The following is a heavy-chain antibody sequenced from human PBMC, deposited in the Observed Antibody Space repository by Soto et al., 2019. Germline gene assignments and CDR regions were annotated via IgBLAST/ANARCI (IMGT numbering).Heavy chain of an antibody. CDR1: GGSISSGDYY. CDR3: AGGSGSYTYYYYYGMDV. J-gene: IGHJ6*02. CDR2: IYYSGST. V-gene: IGHV4-30-4*01. D-gene: IGHD3-10*01. Sequence: QVQLQESGPGLVKPSQTLSLTCTVSGGSISSGDYYWSWIRQPPGKGLEWIGYIYYSGSTYYNPSLKSRVTISVDTSKNQFSLKLSSVTAADTAVYYCAGGSGSYTYYYYYGMDVWGQGTTVTVSS.